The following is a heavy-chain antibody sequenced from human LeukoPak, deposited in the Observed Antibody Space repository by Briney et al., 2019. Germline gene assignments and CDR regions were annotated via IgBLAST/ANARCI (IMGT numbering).Heavy chain of an antibody. J-gene: IGHJ4*02. V-gene: IGHV3-23*01. CDR3: AKHYSSGTYYNYFDY. CDR2: ISDSGDRT. CDR1: GFTFSSYA. Sequence: PGRSLRLSCVASGFTFSSYAMSWVRQAPGKGLEWVSAISDSGDRTWYADSVKGRFTISRDNSKNTLYLQMNSLRAEDTAVYYCAKHYSSGTYYNYFDYWGQGTLVTVSS. D-gene: IGHD3-10*01.